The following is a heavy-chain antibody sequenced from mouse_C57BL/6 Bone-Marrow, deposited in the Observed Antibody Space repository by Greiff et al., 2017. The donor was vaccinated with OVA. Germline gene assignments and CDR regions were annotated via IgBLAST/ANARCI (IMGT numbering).Heavy chain of an antibody. CDR1: GFTFSDYY. CDR3: ARDPYDYGDYFDY. V-gene: IGHV5-16*01. D-gene: IGHD2-4*01. Sequence: EVKLVESEGGLVQPGSSMKLSCTASGFTFSDYYMAWVRQVPEKGLEWVANINYDGSSTYYLDSLKSRFIISRDNAKNILYLQMSSLKSEDTATYYCARDPYDYGDYFDYWGQGTTLTVSS. CDR2: INYDGSST. J-gene: IGHJ2*01.